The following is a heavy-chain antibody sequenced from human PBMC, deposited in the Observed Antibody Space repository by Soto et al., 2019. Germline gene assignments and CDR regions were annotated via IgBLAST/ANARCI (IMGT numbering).Heavy chain of an antibody. Sequence: PGGSLRLSCAASGFTFSSYDMHWVRQATGKGLEWVSAIGTAGDTYYPGSVKGRFTISRENAKYSLYLQMNSLRAGDTAVYYCVRRALSSGWYNDAFDIWGQGTMVTVSS. V-gene: IGHV3-13*01. J-gene: IGHJ3*02. CDR2: IGTAGDT. CDR1: GFTFSSYD. D-gene: IGHD6-19*01. CDR3: VRRALSSGWYNDAFDI.